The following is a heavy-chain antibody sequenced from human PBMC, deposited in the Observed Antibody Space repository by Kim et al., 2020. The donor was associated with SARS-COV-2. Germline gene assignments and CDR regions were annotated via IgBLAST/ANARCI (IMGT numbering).Heavy chain of an antibody. CDR1: GFTFSNAR. J-gene: IGHJ6*02. CDR2: IKSKINGGTT. V-gene: IGHV3-15*01. CDR3: TSGLGDYCGGACYSRV. D-gene: IGHD2-21*02. Sequence: GGSLRLSCAASGFTFSNARMNWVRQAPGKGLEWVCRIKSKINGGTTGYAAPGKGRFTSSRDESKNTLYLQMSSLKTEDTAVYYCTSGLGDYCGGACYSRVWGLGTTVTVSS.